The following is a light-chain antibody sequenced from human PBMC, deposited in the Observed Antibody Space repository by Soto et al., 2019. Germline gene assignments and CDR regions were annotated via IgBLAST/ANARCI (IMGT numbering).Light chain of an antibody. CDR2: GAS. V-gene: IGKV3-15*01. CDR1: QSASNK. CDR3: LQYNIWPRGWA. Sequence: ETVMTQSPATLSVSPGDTATLSCRASQSASNKLAWYQQKPGQAPRLLIYGASTRAIGIPDRFSGSGSGTEVALTISSLQSADFAVYYCLQYNIWPRGWAFGHGTKVEIK. J-gene: IGKJ1*01.